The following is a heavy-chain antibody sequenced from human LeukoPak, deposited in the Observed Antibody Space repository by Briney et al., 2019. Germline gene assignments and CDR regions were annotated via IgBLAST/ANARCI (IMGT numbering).Heavy chain of an antibody. CDR3: AEGASYPDFDY. CDR2: IYYTGNT. V-gene: IGHV4-59*08. D-gene: IGHD3-16*02. Sequence: SETLSLTCTVSGGSISNYYWNWIRQPPGKGLEWIGYIYYTGNTNYNPSLKSRVTISVDTSKNQFSLKLSSVTAADTAVYYCAEGASYPDFDYWGQGTLVTVSS. CDR1: GGSISNYY. J-gene: IGHJ4*02.